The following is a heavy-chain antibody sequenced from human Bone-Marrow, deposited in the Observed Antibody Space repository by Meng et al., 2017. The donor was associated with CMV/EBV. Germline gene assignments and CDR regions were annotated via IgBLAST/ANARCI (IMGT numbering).Heavy chain of an antibody. D-gene: IGHD3-10*01. V-gene: IGHV3-23*01. J-gene: IGHJ4*02. Sequence: GESLKISCAASGFTFSSYAMSWVRQAPGKGLEWVSAISGSGGSTYYADSVKGRFTISRDNSKNTLYLQMNSLRAEDTAVYYCARDAASMVRGVMGYWGQGTLVTVSS. CDR1: GFTFSSYA. CDR2: ISGSGGST. CDR3: ARDAASMVRGVMGY.